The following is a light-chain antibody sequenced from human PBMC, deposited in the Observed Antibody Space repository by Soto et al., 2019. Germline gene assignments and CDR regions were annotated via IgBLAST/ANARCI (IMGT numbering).Light chain of an antibody. CDR2: EVS. CDR3: SSYAGSNNFV. V-gene: IGLV2-8*01. CDR1: SSDVGGYNY. J-gene: IGLJ1*01. Sequence: QSVLTQPPSASGSPGQSVTISCTGTSSDVGGYNYVSWYQQHPGKAHKLMIYEVSKRPSGVPDRFTGSKSGNTASLTVSGLQAEDEADYYCSSYAGSNNFVFGTGTKGTV.